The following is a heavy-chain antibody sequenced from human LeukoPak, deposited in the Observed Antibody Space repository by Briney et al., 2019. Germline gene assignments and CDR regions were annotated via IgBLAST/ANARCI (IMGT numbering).Heavy chain of an antibody. CDR1: GLTFHDYA. Sequence: HPGGSLRLSRAISGLTFHDYAMTWVRQAPGKGLEWVSYISSSSSTIYYADSVKGRFTISRDNAKNPLYLQMNSLRAEDTSVYYCAQADCSSTSCYTDYYYYMDVWGKGTTVTVSS. V-gene: IGHV3-48*04. D-gene: IGHD2-2*02. CDR2: ISSSSSTI. J-gene: IGHJ6*03. CDR3: AQADCSSTSCYTDYYYYMDV.